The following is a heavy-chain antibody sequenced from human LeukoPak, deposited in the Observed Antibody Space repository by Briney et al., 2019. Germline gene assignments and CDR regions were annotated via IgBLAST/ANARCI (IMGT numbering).Heavy chain of an antibody. CDR1: GLTFSNAW. V-gene: IGHV3-15*01. J-gene: IGHJ1*01. CDR2: IRSYVDGGTT. Sequence: PGGSLRLSCRISGLTFSNAWLTCVRQVPGKGLEWVGHIRSYVDGGTTEYAASVRDRFIISRDDSKNTLHLQMSSLKTEDTAVYFCAKDLPLSGAGFFQHWGQGTLVTGSS. CDR3: AKDLPLSGAGFFQH. D-gene: IGHD6-25*01.